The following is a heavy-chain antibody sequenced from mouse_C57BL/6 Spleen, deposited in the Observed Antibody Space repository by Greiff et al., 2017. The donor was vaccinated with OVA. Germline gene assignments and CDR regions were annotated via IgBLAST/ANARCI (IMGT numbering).Heavy chain of an antibody. CDR1: GYTFTSYW. CDR2: INPSNGGT. J-gene: IGHJ4*01. D-gene: IGHD2-1*01. CDR3: ARETGNDGNYYAMDY. Sequence: QVQLQQPGTELVKPGASVKLSCKASGYTFTSYWMHWVKQRPGQGLEWIGNINPSNGGTNYNEKFKSKATLTVDKSSSTAYMQLSSLTSEDSAVYYCARETGNDGNYYAMDYWGQGTSVTVSS. V-gene: IGHV1-53*01.